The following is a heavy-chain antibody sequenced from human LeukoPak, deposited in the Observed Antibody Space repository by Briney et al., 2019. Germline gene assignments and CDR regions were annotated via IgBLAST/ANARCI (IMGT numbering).Heavy chain of an antibody. CDR3: ARDGSGWYYFDY. V-gene: IGHV1-46*01. CDR1: GYTFTSYY. D-gene: IGHD6-19*01. J-gene: IGHJ4*02. Sequence: ASVKVSCKASGYTFTSYYMHWVRQAPGQGLEWMGIINPSGGSTSYAQKFQGRVTMTRDTSTSTVYMELSSLRSEDTVVYYCARDGSGWYYFDYWGQGTLVTVSS. CDR2: INPSGGST.